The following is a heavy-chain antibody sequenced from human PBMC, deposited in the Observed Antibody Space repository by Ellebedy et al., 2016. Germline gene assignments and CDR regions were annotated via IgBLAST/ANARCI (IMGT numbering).Heavy chain of an antibody. CDR1: GFTFSSYS. Sequence: GESLKISXAASGFTFSSYSMNWVRQAPGKGLEWVSSISSSSSYIYYADSVKGRFTISRDNAKNSLYLQMNSLTADDTAVYYCARDLTLASPWGQGTLVTVSS. D-gene: IGHD3-16*01. CDR3: ARDLTLASP. CDR2: ISSSSSYI. J-gene: IGHJ5*02. V-gene: IGHV3-21*04.